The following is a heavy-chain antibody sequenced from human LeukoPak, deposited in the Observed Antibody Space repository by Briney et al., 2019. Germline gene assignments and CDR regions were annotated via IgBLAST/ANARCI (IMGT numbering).Heavy chain of an antibody. Sequence: GASVKVSCKVSGYTLTELSMHWVRQAPGQGLEWMGWINPNSGGTNYAQKFQGRVTMTRDTSISTAYMELSRLRSDDTAVYYCARECYYDSSGYLTYWGQGTLVTVSS. J-gene: IGHJ4*02. CDR2: INPNSGGT. D-gene: IGHD3-22*01. CDR1: GYTLTELS. V-gene: IGHV1-2*02. CDR3: ARECYYDSSGYLTY.